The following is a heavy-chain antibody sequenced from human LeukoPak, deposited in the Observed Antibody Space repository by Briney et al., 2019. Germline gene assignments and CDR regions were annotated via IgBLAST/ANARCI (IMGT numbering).Heavy chain of an antibody. V-gene: IGHV3-49*01. CDR2: IRSKAYGGTT. D-gene: IGHD3-22*01. J-gene: IGHJ4*02. CDR1: GFTFGDYA. CDR3: TRDEPQYYYDSSGYYSYFDY. Sequence: GGSLRLSCTASGFTFGDYAMSWFRQAPGKGLEWVGLIRSKAYGGTTEYAASVKGRFTISRDGSKSIAYLQMNSLKTEDTAVYYCTRDEPQYYYDSSGYYSYFDYWGQGTLVTVSS.